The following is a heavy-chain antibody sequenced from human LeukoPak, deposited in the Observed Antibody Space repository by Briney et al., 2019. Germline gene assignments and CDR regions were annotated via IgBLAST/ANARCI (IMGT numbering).Heavy chain of an antibody. CDR3: ARDDYYYYMDV. CDR1: GFTFSSYW. V-gene: IGHV3-7*01. CDR2: IKQDGSEK. J-gene: IGHJ6*03. Sequence: PGGSLRLSCAASGFTFSSYWMSWARQAPGKGLEWVANIKQDGSEKYYVDSVKGRFTISRDNAKNSLYLQMNSLRAEDTAVYYCARDDYYYYMDVWGEGTTVTVSS.